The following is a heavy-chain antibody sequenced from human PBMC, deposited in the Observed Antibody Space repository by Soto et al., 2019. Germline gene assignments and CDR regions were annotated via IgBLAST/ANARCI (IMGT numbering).Heavy chain of an antibody. D-gene: IGHD2-2*01. Sequence: ASVKVSCKASGYTFTSYYMHWVRQAPGQGLERMGIINPSGGSTSYAQKFQGRVTMTRDTSTSTVYMELSSLRSEDTAVYYCASLGRYCSSTSCPDYWGQGTLVTVSS. CDR2: INPSGGST. V-gene: IGHV1-46*01. J-gene: IGHJ4*02. CDR1: GYTFTSYY. CDR3: ASLGRYCSSTSCPDY.